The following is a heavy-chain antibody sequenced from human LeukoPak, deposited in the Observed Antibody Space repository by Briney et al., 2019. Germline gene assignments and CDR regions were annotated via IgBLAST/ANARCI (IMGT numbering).Heavy chain of an antibody. CDR2: ISSSSSYI. J-gene: IGHJ4*02. CDR3: ARCGMGSYRSDH. D-gene: IGHD1-26*01. Sequence: GGSLRLSCAASGFTFSSYSMNWVRQAPGKGLEWVSSISSSSSYIYYADSVKGRFTISRDNAKNSLYLQMNSLRAEDTAVYYCARCGMGSYRSDHWGQGTLVTVSS. CDR1: GFTFSSYS. V-gene: IGHV3-21*01.